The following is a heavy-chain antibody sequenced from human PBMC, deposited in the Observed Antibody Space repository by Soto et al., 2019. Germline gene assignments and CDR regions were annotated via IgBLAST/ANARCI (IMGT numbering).Heavy chain of an antibody. Sequence: ASVKVSCKASGYTSADFGISWVRQAPGQGLERMGWVSGNNGASNPAPKVQGRITMTLDTSTGVSYMALRSLRSDDTAIYYCVRDQKYFRVNGNWFDSWGQGTLVTVSS. J-gene: IGHJ5*01. CDR1: GYTSADFG. CDR2: VSGNNGAS. D-gene: IGHD2-2*01. V-gene: IGHV1-18*04. CDR3: VRDQKYFRVNGNWFDS.